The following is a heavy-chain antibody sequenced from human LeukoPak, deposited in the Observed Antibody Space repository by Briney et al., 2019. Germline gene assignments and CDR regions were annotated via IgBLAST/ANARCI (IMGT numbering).Heavy chain of an antibody. CDR3: AKDRHDYGDYVSWFDP. V-gene: IGHV3-30*02. CDR1: GFTFSSYA. D-gene: IGHD4-17*01. CDR2: IHSDGSNK. J-gene: IGHJ5*02. Sequence: PGGSLRLSCAASGFTFSSYAMHWVRQAPGKGLEWVAFIHSDGSNKHYADSVKGRFTISRENSKNTLYLQMNSLRAEDTAVYYCAKDRHDYGDYVSWFDPWGQGTLVTVSS.